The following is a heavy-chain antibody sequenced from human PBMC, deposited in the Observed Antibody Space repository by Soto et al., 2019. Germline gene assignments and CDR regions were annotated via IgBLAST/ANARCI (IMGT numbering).Heavy chain of an antibody. CDR1: GFTFSSYA. CDR2: ISGSGGST. Sequence: SLRLSCAASGFTFSSYAMSWVRQAPGKGLEWVSAISGSGGSTYYADSVKGRFTISRDNSKNTLYLQMNSLRAEDTAVYYCAKDRRPIGYCSGGSCYSHYYMDVWGKGTAVTVSS. CDR3: AKDRRPIGYCSGGSCYSHYYMDV. J-gene: IGHJ6*03. V-gene: IGHV3-23*01. D-gene: IGHD2-15*01.